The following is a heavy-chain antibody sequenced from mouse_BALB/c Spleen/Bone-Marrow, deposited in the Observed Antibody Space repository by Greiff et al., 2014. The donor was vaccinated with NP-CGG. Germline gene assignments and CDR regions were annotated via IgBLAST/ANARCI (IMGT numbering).Heavy chain of an antibody. CDR1: GYTFTSYW. CDR2: IYSGDGDT. V-gene: IGHV1-87*01. J-gene: IGHJ4*01. CDR3: ARSGAMDY. Sequence: VQLQQSGAELARPGASVKLSCKASGYTFTSYWMQWVKQRPGQGLEWIGAIYSGDGDTRYTQKFKGKATLTADKSSSTAYMQLSSLASEDSAVYYCARSGAMDYWGQGTSVTVSS. D-gene: IGHD3-2*02.